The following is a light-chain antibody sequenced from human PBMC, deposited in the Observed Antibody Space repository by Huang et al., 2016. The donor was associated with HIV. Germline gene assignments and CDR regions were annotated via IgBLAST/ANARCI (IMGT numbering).Light chain of an antibody. V-gene: IGKV3-20*01. J-gene: IGKJ2*01. CDR2: GAS. CDR1: QSINTY. Sequence: EVVLTQSPGTLSLSPGERATLSCRASQSINTYLAWFQQKPGQAPRLLIFGASTRATGIPDRFSGSGSGTDFTLTITGLEPEDCALYFCQQYGSSLYTFGQGTKVEIK. CDR3: QQYGSSLYT.